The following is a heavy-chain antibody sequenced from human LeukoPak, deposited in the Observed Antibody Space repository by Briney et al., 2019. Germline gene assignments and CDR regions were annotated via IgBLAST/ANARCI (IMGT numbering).Heavy chain of an antibody. CDR2: IRHDGSIK. V-gene: IGHV3-30*02. J-gene: IGHJ4*02. Sequence: GGSLRLSCAESGFIFSTYGMYWVRQAPGKGLEWVAFIRHDGSIKNYADSVKGRSTISRDNSKNTLYLQMNSLRAEDTAVYYCAKDSLADIDYWGQGTLVTVSS. D-gene: IGHD3-16*01. CDR1: GFIFSTYG. CDR3: AKDSLADIDY.